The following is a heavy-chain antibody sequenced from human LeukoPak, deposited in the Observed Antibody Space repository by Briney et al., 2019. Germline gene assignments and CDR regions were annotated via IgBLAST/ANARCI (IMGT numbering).Heavy chain of an antibody. CDR2: IYYSGST. D-gene: IGHD3-10*01. Sequence: SETLSLTCTVSGGSISSHYWSWIRQPPGKGLEWIGYIYYSGSTNYNPSLKSRVTISVDTSKNQFSLKLSSVTAADTAVYYCARAMVRGALNWFDPWGQGTLVTVSS. V-gene: IGHV4-59*11. CDR3: ARAMVRGALNWFDP. CDR1: GGSISSHY. J-gene: IGHJ5*02.